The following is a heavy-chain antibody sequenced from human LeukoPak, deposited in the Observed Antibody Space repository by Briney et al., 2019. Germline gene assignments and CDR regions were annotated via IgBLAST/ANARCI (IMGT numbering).Heavy chain of an antibody. V-gene: IGHV3-23*01. Sequence: PGRSLRLSCAASGFTFSSYAMHWVRQAPGKGLEWVSTISNSGGSTYSADSMKGRFTISRDNSKNTLLLQMSGLGAEDTAVYYCAKQTDTTGSRGGAFDIWGQGTMVTVSS. J-gene: IGHJ3*02. CDR3: AKQTDTTGSRGGAFDI. D-gene: IGHD3-22*01. CDR2: ISNSGGST. CDR1: GFTFSSYA.